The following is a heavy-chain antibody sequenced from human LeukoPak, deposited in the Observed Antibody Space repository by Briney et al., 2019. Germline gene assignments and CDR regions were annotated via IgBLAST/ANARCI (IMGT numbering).Heavy chain of an antibody. CDR1: GGSFSGCY. Sequence: SETLSLTCAVYGGSFSGCYWSWIRQPPGKGLEWIGEINHSGSTNYNPSLKSRVTISVDTSKNQFSLKLSSVTAADTAVYYCARGVRGKNYYDSSGYYYVFDYWGQGTLVTVSS. V-gene: IGHV4-34*01. CDR3: ARGVRGKNYYDSSGYYYVFDY. D-gene: IGHD3-22*01. CDR2: INHSGST. J-gene: IGHJ4*02.